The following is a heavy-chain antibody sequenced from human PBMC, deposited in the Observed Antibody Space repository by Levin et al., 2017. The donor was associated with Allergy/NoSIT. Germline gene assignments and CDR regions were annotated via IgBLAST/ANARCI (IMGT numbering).Heavy chain of an antibody. V-gene: IGHV4-39*01. CDR1: GDSISSSSYY. J-gene: IGHJ3*02. D-gene: IGHD3-10*01. Sequence: SCTVSGDSISSSSYYWGWIRQPPGKGLEWIGSIFYGGSTYYNPSLKSRVTISVHTSKNLFSLKLSSVTAADTAVYYCAVITMVRGVKDAFDIWGQGTMVTVSS. CDR3: AVITMVRGVKDAFDI. CDR2: IFYGGST.